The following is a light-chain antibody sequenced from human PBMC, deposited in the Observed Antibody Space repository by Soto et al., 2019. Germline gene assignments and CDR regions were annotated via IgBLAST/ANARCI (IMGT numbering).Light chain of an antibody. CDR2: AAS. J-gene: IGKJ4*01. V-gene: IGKV1-9*01. CDR3: QQLESYPST. Sequence: IQLNQAPSPPVASLGDRGTNTCRASQGISNFLAWYKQKPGKAPKLLIYAASTLQSGVPSRFSGSGSGTDFTLTISSLQPEDFATYYCQQLESYPSTFGGGTKVDI. CDR1: QGISNF.